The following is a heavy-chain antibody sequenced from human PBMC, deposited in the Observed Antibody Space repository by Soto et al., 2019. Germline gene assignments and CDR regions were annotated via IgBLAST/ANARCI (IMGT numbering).Heavy chain of an antibody. D-gene: IGHD6-13*01. Sequence: SETLSLTCTVSGGSISSHYWSWIRQSPGKGLEWIGNIYYSGSTNYNPSLKSRVTISVDTSNNQFSLKLSSVTAADTAVYYCARHGLYSSSWFDYWGQGTLVTVSS. CDR3: ARHGLYSSSWFDY. CDR2: IYYSGST. J-gene: IGHJ4*02. CDR1: GGSISSHY. V-gene: IGHV4-59*08.